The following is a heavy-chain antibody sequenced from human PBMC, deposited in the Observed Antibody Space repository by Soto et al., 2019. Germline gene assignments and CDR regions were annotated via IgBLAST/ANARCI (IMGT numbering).Heavy chain of an antibody. CDR1: GFTFSSYA. D-gene: IGHD6-19*01. Sequence: QVQLVESGGGVVQPGRSLRLSCAASGFTFSSYAMHWVRQAPGKGLEWVAVISYDGSNKYYADSVKGRFTISRDNSKNALYLQMNSLRAEDTAVYYCLLWYSSGCQYYADFDYWGQGTLVTVSS. V-gene: IGHV3-30-3*01. CDR3: LLWYSSGCQYYADFDY. J-gene: IGHJ4*02. CDR2: ISYDGSNK.